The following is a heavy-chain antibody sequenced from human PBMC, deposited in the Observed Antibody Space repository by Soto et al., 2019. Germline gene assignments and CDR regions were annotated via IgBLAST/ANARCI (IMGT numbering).Heavy chain of an antibody. CDR2: IIPIFGTA. CDR1: GGTFSSYA. J-gene: IGHJ5*02. V-gene: IGHV1-69*01. D-gene: IGHD6-13*01. CDR3: ARDWQQLDGRRGYSWFDP. Sequence: QVQLVQSGAEVKKPGSSVKVSCKASGGTFSSYAISWVRQAPGQGLEWMGGIIPIFGTANYAQTFQGRVTITADDTTSTAYMELSSWRSEDTAVYYCARDWQQLDGRRGYSWFDPWGQGTMVSVSS.